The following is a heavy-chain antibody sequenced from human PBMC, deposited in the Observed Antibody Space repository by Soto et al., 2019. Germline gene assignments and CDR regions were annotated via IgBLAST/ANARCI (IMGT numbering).Heavy chain of an antibody. D-gene: IGHD6-25*01. CDR2: TQGDGSAK. CDR3: ARDVSPGSGGYYLDAFDI. CDR1: GFAFGNSW. V-gene: IGHV3-7*05. J-gene: IGHJ3*02. Sequence: EVQLVESGGGLVQPGGSLRLSCAASGFAFGNSWMTWVRQAPGKGLEWVANTQGDGSAKSYLDPVRGRFTVARDNAENSLLLQMNILRAEDTALYYCARDVSPGSGGYYLDAFDIWGQGTMVTVSS.